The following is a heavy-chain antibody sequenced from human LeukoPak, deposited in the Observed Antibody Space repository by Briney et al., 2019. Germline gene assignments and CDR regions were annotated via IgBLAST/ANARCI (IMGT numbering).Heavy chain of an antibody. CDR1: GFTFSSYA. J-gene: IGHJ4*02. CDR2: ISGSGGSA. Sequence: GGSLRPSCAASGFTFSSYAMSWVRQAPGKGLEWLSAISGSGGSAYYADSVKGRFTISRDKSKNTLYLQMNSLRAEDTAVYYCAKIGGRRFLEWLLYGYFDYWGQGTLVTVSS. V-gene: IGHV3-23*01. D-gene: IGHD3-3*01. CDR3: AKIGGRRFLEWLLYGYFDY.